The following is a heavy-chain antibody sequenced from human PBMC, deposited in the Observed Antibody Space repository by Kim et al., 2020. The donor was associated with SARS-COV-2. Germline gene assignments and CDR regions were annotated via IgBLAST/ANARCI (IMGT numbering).Heavy chain of an antibody. D-gene: IGHD4-17*01. CDR2: T. CDR3: TTGPARDSGGY. J-gene: IGHJ4*02. V-gene: IGHV3-15*01. Sequence: TEYAAPVKGRFTISRDDSKNTLYLQMNSLKTEDTAVYYCTTGPARDSGGYWGQGTLVTVSS.